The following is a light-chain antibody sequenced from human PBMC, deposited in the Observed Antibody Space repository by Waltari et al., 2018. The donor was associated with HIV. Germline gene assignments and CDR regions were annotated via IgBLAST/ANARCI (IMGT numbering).Light chain of an antibody. J-gene: IGLJ2*01. CDR2: RDT. Sequence: SFDLTQAPSVSVSPGQKASIPCSGHALANQNLHWYQEKAGQAPVLVISRDTERPLGISERISGSRSGSLATLTITGVLAEDEADYYCQSAAPSGTSVIFGGGTKLTVL. CDR3: QSAAPSGTSVI. CDR1: ALANQN. V-gene: IGLV3-25*03.